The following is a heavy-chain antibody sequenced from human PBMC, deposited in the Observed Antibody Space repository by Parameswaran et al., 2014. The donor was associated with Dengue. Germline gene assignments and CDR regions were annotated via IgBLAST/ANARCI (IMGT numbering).Heavy chain of an antibody. D-gene: IGHD2-2*01. J-gene: IGHJ6*02. CDR3: AGIVVVPAAKFVYGMDV. V-gene: IGHV3-48*02. Sequence: WIRQPPGKGLEWVSYISSSSSTIYYADSVKGRFTIPRDNAKNSLYLQMNSLRDEDTAVYYCAGIVVVPAAKFVYGMDVWGQGTTVTVSS. CDR2: ISSSSSTI.